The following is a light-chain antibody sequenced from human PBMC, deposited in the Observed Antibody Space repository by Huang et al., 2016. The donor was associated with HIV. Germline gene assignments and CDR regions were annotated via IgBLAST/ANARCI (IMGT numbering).Light chain of an antibody. V-gene: IGKV1-39*01. J-gene: IGKJ2*01. CDR2: AAS. CDR3: QQSYSTLRYT. CDR1: PSISSY. Sequence: DIQMTQSPSSLSASVGDRVTITCRASPSISSYLNWYQQKPGKAPKLLIHAASSLQSGVPSRFSGSGSGTDFTLTISSLQPEDFATYYCQQSYSTLRYTFGQGTKLEIK.